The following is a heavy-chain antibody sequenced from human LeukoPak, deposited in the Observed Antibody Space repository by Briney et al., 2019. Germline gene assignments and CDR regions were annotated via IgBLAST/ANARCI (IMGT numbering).Heavy chain of an antibody. D-gene: IGHD5-12*01. J-gene: IGHJ4*02. CDR2: FDPEDGET. CDR1: GYTLTELY. Sequence: GASVKVSCKVSGYTLTELYMHWVRQAPGKGLEWMGGFDPEDGETIYAQKFQGRVTMTEDTSTDTAYMELSSLRSEDTAVYYCATAKNIVATIHFDYWGQGTLVTVSS. V-gene: IGHV1-24*01. CDR3: ATAKNIVATIHFDY.